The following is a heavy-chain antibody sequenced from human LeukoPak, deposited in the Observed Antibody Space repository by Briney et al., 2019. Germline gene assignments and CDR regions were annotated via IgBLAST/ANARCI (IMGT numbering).Heavy chain of an antibody. CDR3: AKASGYYALGDAFYI. CDR2: ISWNSGSI. J-gene: IGHJ3*02. V-gene: IGHV3-9*01. Sequence: GGSLRLSCAASGFTFDDYAMQWVRQAPGKGLEWVSGISWNSGSIGYADSVKGRFTISRDNAKNSLYLQMNSLRAEDTALYYCAKASGYYALGDAFYICGQGTMVTVSS. CDR1: GFTFDDYA. D-gene: IGHD3-22*01.